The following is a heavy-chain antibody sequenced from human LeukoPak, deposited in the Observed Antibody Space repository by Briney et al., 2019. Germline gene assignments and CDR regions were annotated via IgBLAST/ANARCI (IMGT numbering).Heavy chain of an antibody. V-gene: IGHV3-74*01. J-gene: IGHJ4*02. Sequence: PGGSLRLSCAASGFTFSSSWMHWVRQAPGKGLLWVSRINTDGATTTYADSVRGRFTISRDNAKNTLYLQMNKLRAEDTAVYYCXRXLGXNVPDYXGQGTLVTVSS. CDR1: GFTFSSSW. D-gene: IGHD2-8*01. CDR3: XRXLGXNVPDY. CDR2: INTDGATT.